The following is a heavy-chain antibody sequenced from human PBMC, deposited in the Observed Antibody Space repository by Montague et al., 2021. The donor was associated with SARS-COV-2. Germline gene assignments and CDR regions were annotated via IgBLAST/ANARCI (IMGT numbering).Heavy chain of an antibody. CDR2: IHHTGGS. J-gene: IGHJ5*02. CDR3: ASHPVWQQLCT. Sequence: SETLSLTCAVSGASLASGYWWSWVRQSPGKGLEWIAEIHHTGGSNYNPSLVSRVTIFLDHSKNHLTLTLSSATAAGTAMYYCASHPVWQQLCTWGQGTLVTVSA. V-gene: IGHV4-4*02. CDR1: GASLASGYW. D-gene: IGHD1-1*01.